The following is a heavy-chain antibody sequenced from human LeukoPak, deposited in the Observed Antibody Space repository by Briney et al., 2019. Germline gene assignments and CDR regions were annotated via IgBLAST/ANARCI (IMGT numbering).Heavy chain of an antibody. D-gene: IGHD1-26*01. V-gene: IGHV4-59*01. CDR2: VSYSGKT. J-gene: IGHJ4*02. CDR3: AVGYSGSSTVDD. Sequence: PSETLSLTCTVSGGSISGYYWSWIRQPPGKGLEWIGYVSYSGKTNYNPSLQSRVTISLDTSKNQFSLKLSSVTAADTAVYYCAVGYSGSSTVDDWGQGTLVTVSS. CDR1: GGSISGYY.